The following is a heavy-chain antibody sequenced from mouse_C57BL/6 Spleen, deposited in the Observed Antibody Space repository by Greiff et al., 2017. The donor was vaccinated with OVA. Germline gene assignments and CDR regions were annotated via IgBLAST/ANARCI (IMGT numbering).Heavy chain of an antibody. J-gene: IGHJ4*01. D-gene: IGHD4-1*01. CDR2: ISSGSSTI. CDR1: GFTFSDYG. V-gene: IGHV5-17*01. CDR3: AKANWDSDYAMDY. Sequence: DVMLVESGGGLVKPGGSLKLSCAASGFTFSDYGMHWVRQAPEKGLEWVAYISSGSSTIYYADTVKGRFTISRDNAKNTLFLQMTSLRSEDTAMYYCAKANWDSDYAMDYWGQGTSVTVSS.